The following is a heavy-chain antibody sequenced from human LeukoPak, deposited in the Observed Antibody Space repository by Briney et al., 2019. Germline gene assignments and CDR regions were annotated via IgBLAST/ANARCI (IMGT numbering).Heavy chain of an antibody. CDR1: GYSFTGYR. J-gene: IGHJ3*01. V-gene: IGHV1-2*02. CDR3: AREFSSKLEWLAYVTGDDAFDV. D-gene: IGHD3-3*01. CDR2: VNPKTGGT. Sequence: ASVKVSCKAFGYSFTGYRLHWVRQAPRQGLDWMGWVNPKTGGTNYARKFQGRVTMTRDTSINTVNMELSRLTSDDTAVYYCAREFSSKLEWLAYVTGDDAFDVWGQGTMITVS.